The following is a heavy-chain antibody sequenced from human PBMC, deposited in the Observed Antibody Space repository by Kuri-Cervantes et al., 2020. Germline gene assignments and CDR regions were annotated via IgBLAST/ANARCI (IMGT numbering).Heavy chain of an antibody. J-gene: IGHJ4*02. CDR1: GGSISSSSYY. CDR2: IYYSGST. V-gene: IGHV4-39*07. CDR3: ARDGDGPFDY. Sequence: GSLRLSCTVSGGSISSSSYYWGWIRQPPGKGLEWIGSIYYSGSTYYNPSLKSRVTISVDTSKNQFSLKLSSVTAADTAVYYCARDGDGPFDYWGQGTLVTVSS. D-gene: IGHD5-24*01.